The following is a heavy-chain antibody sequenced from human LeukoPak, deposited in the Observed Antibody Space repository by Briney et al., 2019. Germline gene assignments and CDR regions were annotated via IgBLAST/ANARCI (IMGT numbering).Heavy chain of an antibody. Sequence: GGSLRLSCAASGFTFDDYAMHWVRQAPGKGLEWVSLISGSGDTTYYADSVKGRFTTSRDNNKNSLFLQMNGLRSDDSALYHCVKDGGNIYNWFDSWGQGSLVTVSS. CDR3: VKDGGNIYNWFDS. D-gene: IGHD2/OR15-2a*01. CDR2: ISGSGDTT. J-gene: IGHJ5*01. CDR1: GFTFDDYA. V-gene: IGHV3-43*02.